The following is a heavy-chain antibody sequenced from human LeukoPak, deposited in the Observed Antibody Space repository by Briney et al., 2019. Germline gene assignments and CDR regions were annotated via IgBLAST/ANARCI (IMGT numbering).Heavy chain of an antibody. V-gene: IGHV3-53*01. CDR3: GWSIGARGVDY. J-gene: IGHJ4*02. CDR2: INSGGRT. Sequence: PGGSVRLSCAASGFTFSSYGMSWVRQAPGKGLEWVLVINSGGRTYYADSVRGRFTTSRATSKNTCILQMNSLRDETTVYYYGWSIGARGVDYWGQGTLVTVSS. D-gene: IGHD6-6*01. CDR1: GFTFSSYG.